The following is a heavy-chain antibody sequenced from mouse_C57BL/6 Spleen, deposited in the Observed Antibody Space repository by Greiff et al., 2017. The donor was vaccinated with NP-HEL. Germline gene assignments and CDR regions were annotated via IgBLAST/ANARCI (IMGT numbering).Heavy chain of an antibody. Sequence: QVHVKQSGPELVKPGASVKISCKASGYSFTSYYIHWVKQRPGQGLEWIGWIYPGSGNTKYNEKFKGKATLTADTSSSTAYMQLSSLTSEDSAVYYCATWVYGNYGFDYWGQGTTLTVSS. J-gene: IGHJ2*01. V-gene: IGHV1-66*01. D-gene: IGHD2-1*01. CDR1: GYSFTSYY. CDR2: IYPGSGNT. CDR3: ATWVYGNYGFDY.